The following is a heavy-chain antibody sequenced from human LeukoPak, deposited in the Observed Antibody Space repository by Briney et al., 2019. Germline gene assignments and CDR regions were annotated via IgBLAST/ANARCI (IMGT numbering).Heavy chain of an antibody. CDR1: GGSFSDYY. Sequence: PSETLSLTCAVYGGSFSDYYWSWIRQPPGKGLEWIGEINHSGSTNYNPSLKSRVTISVDTSKNQFSLKLSSMTAADTAVYYCARVSRSLNWNLYNWFDPWGQGTLVTVSS. V-gene: IGHV4-34*01. D-gene: IGHD1-20*01. J-gene: IGHJ5*02. CDR2: INHSGST. CDR3: ARVSRSLNWNLYNWFDP.